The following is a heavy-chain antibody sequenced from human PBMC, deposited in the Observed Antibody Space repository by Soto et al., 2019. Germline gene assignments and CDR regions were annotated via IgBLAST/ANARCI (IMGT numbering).Heavy chain of an antibody. V-gene: IGHV4-59*12. Sequence: PSETLSLTCTVSGGSLSSYYLSWIRKTPGKGLEWIGYIYYSGSTNYNPSLKSRVTISVDTSKNQFSLKLSSVTAADTAVYYCGRESRYCSGGSCYFLPGIDYWGQGTLVTVSS. J-gene: IGHJ4*02. CDR1: GGSLSSYY. D-gene: IGHD2-15*01. CDR3: GRESRYCSGGSCYFLPGIDY. CDR2: IYYSGST.